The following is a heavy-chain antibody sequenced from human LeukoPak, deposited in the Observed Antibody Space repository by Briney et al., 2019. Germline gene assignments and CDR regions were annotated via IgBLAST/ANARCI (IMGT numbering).Heavy chain of an antibody. Sequence: SETLSLTCTVSGGSISSTNYYWGWIRQPPGKGLEWIGRIYTSGSTNYNPSLKSRVTISVDTSKNQFSLKLSSVTAADTAVYYCARVYGGNSELNYWGQGTLVTVSS. CDR2: IYTSGST. J-gene: IGHJ4*02. D-gene: IGHD4-23*01. CDR3: ARVYGGNSELNY. CDR1: GGSISSTNYY. V-gene: IGHV4-39*07.